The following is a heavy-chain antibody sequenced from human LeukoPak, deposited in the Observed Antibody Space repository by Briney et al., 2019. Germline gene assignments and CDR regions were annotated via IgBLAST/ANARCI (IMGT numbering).Heavy chain of an antibody. D-gene: IGHD2-15*01. Sequence: GGSLRLSCAASGFTFSSYGMSWVRQAPGKGLEWVSAISGSGGNTYYADSVKGRFTISRDNSKNTLYLQMNSLRAEDTAIYYCAKNGDRGAYCSGGSCYPYYYYNMDVWGKGTTVTISS. CDR3: AKNGDRGAYCSGGSCYPYYYYNMDV. J-gene: IGHJ6*03. CDR2: ISGSGGNT. CDR1: GFTFSSYG. V-gene: IGHV3-23*01.